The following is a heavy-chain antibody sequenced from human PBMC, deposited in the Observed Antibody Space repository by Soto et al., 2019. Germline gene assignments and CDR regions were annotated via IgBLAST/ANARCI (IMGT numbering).Heavy chain of an antibody. J-gene: IGHJ4*02. D-gene: IGHD3-3*01. CDR1: GYTFTSYG. CDR2: ISAYNGNT. Sequence: ASVKVSCKASGYTFTSYGISWVRQAPGQGLEWMGWISAYNGNTNYAQKLQGRVTMTTDTSTSTAYMELRSLRSDDTAVYYCARGRSGYYGGMVFDYRGQGTLVTGSS. V-gene: IGHV1-18*01. CDR3: ARGRSGYYGGMVFDY.